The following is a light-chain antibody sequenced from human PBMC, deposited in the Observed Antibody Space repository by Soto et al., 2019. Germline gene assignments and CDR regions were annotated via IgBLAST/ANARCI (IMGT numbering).Light chain of an antibody. J-gene: IGKJ1*01. Sequence: EIVMTQSPATLSVSPGERATLFCRVSQSVGRKLAWYQQTRGQAPRLLIYGASTRATGVPARFSGSGSGTEFTLTISNVQSEDFAVYHCQQYDKWPRTFGQGTKVEI. V-gene: IGKV3-15*01. CDR2: GAS. CDR3: QQYDKWPRT. CDR1: QSVGRK.